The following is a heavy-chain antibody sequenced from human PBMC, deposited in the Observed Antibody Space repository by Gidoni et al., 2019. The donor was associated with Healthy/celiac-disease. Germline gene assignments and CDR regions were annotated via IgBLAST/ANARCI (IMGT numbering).Heavy chain of an antibody. Sequence: QVQLQASGPGLVKPSQTMSLTCPVPGGSIVSGGYYWSWIRQHPGKGLEWIGYSYYSGSTYYNPSLNSRVTISVDTSKNQFSLKLSSVTAADTAVYYCARGGYYDFWGSTAFDIWGQGTMVTVSS. CDR3: ARGGYYDFWGSTAFDI. CDR2: SYYSGST. CDR1: GGSIVSGGYY. D-gene: IGHD3-3*01. V-gene: IGHV4-31*03. J-gene: IGHJ3*02.